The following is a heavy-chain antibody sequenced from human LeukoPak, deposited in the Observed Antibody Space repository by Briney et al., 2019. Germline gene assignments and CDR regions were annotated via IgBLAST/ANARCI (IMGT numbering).Heavy chain of an antibody. J-gene: IGHJ4*02. CDR1: GGSFSGYY. CDR3: ARGRGVGDTAMGSAFDY. V-gene: IGHV4-34*01. D-gene: IGHD5-18*01. CDR2: INHSGST. Sequence: SETLSLTCALYGGSFSGYYWSWLRQPPGKGLEWLGEINHSGSTNYNPSLKSRVTISVDTSKNQFSLKLSSVTAADTAVYYCARGRGVGDTAMGSAFDYWGQGTLVTVSS.